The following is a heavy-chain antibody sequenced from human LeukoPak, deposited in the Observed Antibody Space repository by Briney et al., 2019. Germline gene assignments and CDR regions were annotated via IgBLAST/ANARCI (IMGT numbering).Heavy chain of an antibody. CDR1: GYTLTELS. V-gene: IGHV1-24*01. J-gene: IGHJ3*02. CDR3: ATQRPGYYYDSSGYPHAFDI. Sequence: ASVKVSCKVSGYTLTELSMHWVRQAPGKGLEWMGGFDPEDGETIYAQKFQGRVTMTEDTSTDTAYMELSSLRSEDTAVYYCATQRPGYYYDSSGYPHAFDIWGQGTMVTVSS. D-gene: IGHD3-22*01. CDR2: FDPEDGET.